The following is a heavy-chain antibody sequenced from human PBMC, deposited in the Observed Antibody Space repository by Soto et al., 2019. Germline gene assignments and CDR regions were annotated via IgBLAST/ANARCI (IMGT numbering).Heavy chain of an antibody. J-gene: IGHJ4*02. D-gene: IGHD3-22*01. CDR3: ARGQLSGYPYYFDY. V-gene: IGHV3-53*01. CDR2: IYSGGST. CDR1: GFTVSSNY. Sequence: PGGSLRLSCAASGFTVSSNYMSWVRQAPGKGLEWVSVIYSGGSTYYADSVKGRFTISRDNSKNTLYLQMNSLRAEDTAVYYCARGQLSGYPYYFDYWGQGTLVTVSS.